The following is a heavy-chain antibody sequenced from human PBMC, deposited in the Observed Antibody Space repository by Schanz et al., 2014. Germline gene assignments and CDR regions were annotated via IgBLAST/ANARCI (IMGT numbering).Heavy chain of an antibody. CDR2: ISSSSSYI. CDR1: GFSFSTYG. D-gene: IGHD5-12*01. J-gene: IGHJ5*02. CDR3: AKEKGGHSGYDLVS. V-gene: IGHV3-21*06. Sequence: EVQLVQSGGGLVQPGGSLRLSCAASGFSFSTYGMTWVRQAPGKGLEWVSSISSSSSYISYADSVKGRFTISRDNSKNMVFLQMTSLRAEDTAVYYCAKEKGGHSGYDLVSWGQGTLLIVSS.